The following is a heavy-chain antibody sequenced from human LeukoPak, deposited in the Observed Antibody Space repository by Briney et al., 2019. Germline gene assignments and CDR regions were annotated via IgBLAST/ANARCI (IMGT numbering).Heavy chain of an antibody. CDR3: ASASGSYRPRRPAVLPDL. CDR2: IIPIFGTA. D-gene: IGHD1-26*01. V-gene: IGHV1-69*13. Sequence: SVKVSCKASGGTFSSYAISWVRQAPGQGREWMGGIIPIFGTANYAQKFQGRVTITADESTSTAYMELSSLRSEDTAVYYCASASGSYRPRRPAVLPDLWGRGTLVTVSS. CDR1: GGTFSSYA. J-gene: IGHJ2*01.